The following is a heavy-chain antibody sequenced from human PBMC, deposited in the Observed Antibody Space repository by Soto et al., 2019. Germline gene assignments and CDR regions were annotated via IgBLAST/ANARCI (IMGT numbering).Heavy chain of an antibody. CDR1: GFTFRTYS. J-gene: IGHJ6*02. CDR2: ISSSSSYI. D-gene: IGHD3-22*01. CDR3: ARVYYDSSGLWNPGHYYYGMDV. V-gene: IGHV3-21*05. Sequence: GRSLTLSWPASGFTFRTYSMTWVRQSPGKGLEWVSYISSSSSYIYYADSVKGRFTISRDNAKNSLYLQMNSLRAEDTAVYYCARVYYDSSGLWNPGHYYYGMDVWGQGTTVTVSS.